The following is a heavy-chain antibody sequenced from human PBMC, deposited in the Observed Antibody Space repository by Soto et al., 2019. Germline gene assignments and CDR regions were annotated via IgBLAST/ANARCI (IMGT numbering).Heavy chain of an antibody. CDR1: GGSISSGGYS. D-gene: IGHD4-17*01. Sequence: SETLSLTCAVSGGSISSGGYSWSWIRQPPGKGLEWIGYIYHSGSTYYNPSLKSRVTISVDRSKNQFSLKLSSVTAADTAVYYCARVEEDDGEAPQYYFDYWGQGTLVTVPS. J-gene: IGHJ4*02. V-gene: IGHV4-30-2*01. CDR3: ARVEEDDGEAPQYYFDY. CDR2: IYHSGST.